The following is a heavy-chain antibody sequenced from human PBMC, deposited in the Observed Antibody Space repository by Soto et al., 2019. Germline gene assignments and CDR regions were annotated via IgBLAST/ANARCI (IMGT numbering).Heavy chain of an antibody. D-gene: IGHD5-18*01. CDR2: INAGNGNT. Sequence: GASVKVSCKASGYTFTSYAMHWVRQAPGQRLEWMGWINAGNGNTKYSQKFQGRVTITRDTSASTAYMELSSLRSEDTAVYYCASSSHRPGYSYGQPYSYYATDVWGQGTTVTVSS. CDR3: ASSSHRPGYSYGQPYSYYATDV. CDR1: GYTFTSYA. J-gene: IGHJ6*02. V-gene: IGHV1-3*01.